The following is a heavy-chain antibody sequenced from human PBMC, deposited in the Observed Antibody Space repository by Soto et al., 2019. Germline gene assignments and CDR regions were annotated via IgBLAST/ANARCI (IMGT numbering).Heavy chain of an antibody. J-gene: IGHJ4*02. Sequence: ASLKVSSKASGYTVTGYDIHWVRQATGQGLEWMGRIIPNIGKTNYAQKFQGRVTITTNKSTSTAYMELSSLRSEDTAVYYCARGLHYDSISLDDYWGQGTLVTVSS. D-gene: IGHD3-22*01. V-gene: IGHV1-8*03. CDR1: GYTVTGYD. CDR2: IIPNIGKT. CDR3: ARGLHYDSISLDDY.